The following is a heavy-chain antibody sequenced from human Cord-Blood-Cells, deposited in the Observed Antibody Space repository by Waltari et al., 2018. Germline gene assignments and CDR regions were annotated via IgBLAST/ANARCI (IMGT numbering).Heavy chain of an antibody. D-gene: IGHD6-13*01. CDR1: GYTFTSYA. CDR2: MNPNSGNT. V-gene: IGHV1-8*03. CDR3: ARGRVGSSWYDY. Sequence: QVQLVQSGAEVKKPGASVTVSCKASGYTFTSYALNWVRQATGQGLEWMGWMNPNSGNTGYAQKFQGRVTITRNTSISTAYMELSSLRSEDTAVYYCARGRVGSSWYDYWGQGTLVTVSS. J-gene: IGHJ4*02.